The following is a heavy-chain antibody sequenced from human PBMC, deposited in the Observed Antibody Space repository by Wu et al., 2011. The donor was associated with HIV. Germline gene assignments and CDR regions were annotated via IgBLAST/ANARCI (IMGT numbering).Heavy chain of an antibody. CDR1: GYIFRNHG. J-gene: IGHJ3*01. V-gene: IGHV1-18*01. D-gene: IGHD4/OR15-4a*01. CDR2: ISIYKGYT. Sequence: KRPGASVGLSCKASGYIFRNHGITWVRQAPGQGLEWMGWISIYKGYTNYAQKVWGRVTMTADTSTNTAYMDLKRLTSNDTAMYFCARDYCANNTCFRHGDVFDVWGQGTMVTVSS. CDR3: ARDYCANNTCFRHGDVFDV.